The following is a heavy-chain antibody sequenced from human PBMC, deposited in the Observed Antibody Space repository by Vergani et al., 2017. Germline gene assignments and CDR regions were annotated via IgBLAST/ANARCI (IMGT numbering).Heavy chain of an antibody. CDR3: AREGLGYYDGSGYYYGVFDY. CDR2: IYTSGST. CDR1: GGSIRSFY. Sequence: QVQLQESGPGLVKPSETLSLTCTVSGGSIRSFYWSWIRQPAGKGLEWFGRIYTSGSTNYNPPLKSRVTMSVDPSKHQFSLKLSSVTAADTAVYYCAREGLGYYDGSGYYYGVFDYWGQGTLVTVSS. V-gene: IGHV4-4*07. D-gene: IGHD3-22*01. J-gene: IGHJ4*02.